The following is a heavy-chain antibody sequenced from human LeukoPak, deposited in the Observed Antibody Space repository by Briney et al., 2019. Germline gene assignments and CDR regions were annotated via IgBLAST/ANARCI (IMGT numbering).Heavy chain of an antibody. Sequence: SETLSLTCTVSGGSISSSSYYWGWIRQPPGKGLEWIGSIYYSGSTYYNPSLKSRVTISVDTSKNQFSLKLSSVTAADTAVYYCARVSGITMIVVVQSDGFDIWGQGTMVSASS. CDR1: GGSISSSSYY. V-gene: IGHV4-39*07. J-gene: IGHJ3*02. D-gene: IGHD3-22*01. CDR3: ARVSGITMIVVVQSDGFDI. CDR2: IYYSGST.